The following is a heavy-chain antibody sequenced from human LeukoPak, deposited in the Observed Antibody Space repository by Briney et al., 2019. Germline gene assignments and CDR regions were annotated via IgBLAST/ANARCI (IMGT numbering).Heavy chain of an antibody. J-gene: IGHJ4*02. CDR1: GFTFSSYA. Sequence: GGSLRLSCAASGFTFSSYAMSWVRQAPGKGLEWVSAISGSGGSTYYADSVKGRFTISRDNSKNTLYLQMSSLRAEDTAVYYCAKEYYDILTGSIDYWGQGTLVTVSS. CDR3: AKEYYDILTGSIDY. CDR2: ISGSGGST. D-gene: IGHD3-9*01. V-gene: IGHV3-23*01.